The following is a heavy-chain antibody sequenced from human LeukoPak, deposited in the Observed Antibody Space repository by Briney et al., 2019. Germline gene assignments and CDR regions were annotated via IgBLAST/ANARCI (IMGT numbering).Heavy chain of an antibody. J-gene: IGHJ4*02. CDR3: ARTAARRFDY. V-gene: IGHV1-2*06. CDR2: INPNSRGT. Sequence: ASVKVSCKASGYIFTGYHIHWVRQAPGQGLEWMGRINPNSRGTNYAQKFQGRVTMTRDTSTSTVYMELSSLRSDDTAVYYCARTAARRFDYWGQGTLVTVSS. CDR1: GYIFTGYH. D-gene: IGHD6-6*01.